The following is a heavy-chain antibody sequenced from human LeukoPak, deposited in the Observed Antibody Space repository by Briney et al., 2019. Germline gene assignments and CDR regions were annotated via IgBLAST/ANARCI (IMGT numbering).Heavy chain of an antibody. D-gene: IGHD1-26*01. CDR2: VSGTGGNT. CDR1: GFSFSNYA. J-gene: IGHJ4*02. Sequence: GGSLRLSCAVSGFSFSNYAMSWVRQFPGKGLEWVSGVSGTGGNTYYADSVKGRFTISRDNSKNMLYLQMNTLTAEDTAIYFCAKDFEFKWQQPSDHWGQGTPVTVSS. V-gene: IGHV3-23*01. CDR3: AKDFEFKWQQPSDH.